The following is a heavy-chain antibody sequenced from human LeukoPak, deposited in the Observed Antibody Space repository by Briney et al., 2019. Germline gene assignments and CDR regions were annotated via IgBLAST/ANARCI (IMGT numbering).Heavy chain of an antibody. CDR1: GFTFSTYA. CDR3: ARAGHCTNGICYTADFDY. D-gene: IGHD2-8*01. CDR2: ITDSGGNT. V-gene: IGHV3-23*01. J-gene: IGHJ4*02. Sequence: QSGGSLRLSCAASGFTFSTYAMSWVRQAPGKGLEWVSAITDSGGNTYYAAPVKGRFTISRDNSKNTLYLHMNSLRAEDTAVYYCARAGHCTNGICYTADFDYWGQGTLVTVSS.